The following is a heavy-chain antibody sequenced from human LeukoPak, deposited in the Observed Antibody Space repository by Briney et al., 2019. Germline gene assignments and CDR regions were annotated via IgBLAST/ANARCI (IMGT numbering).Heavy chain of an antibody. Sequence: VGSLRLSCAVSGITLSNYGMSWIRQAPGKGLEWVAGISGSGGSTYYADSVKGRFTISRHNPKNTLYLQMNSLRAEDTAVYFCAKRGVVIRVILVGFHKEAYYFESWGQGALVTVSS. V-gene: IGHV3-23*01. CDR1: GITLSNYG. J-gene: IGHJ4*02. CDR3: AKRGVVIRVILVGFHKEAYYFES. D-gene: IGHD3/OR15-3a*01. CDR2: ISGSGGST.